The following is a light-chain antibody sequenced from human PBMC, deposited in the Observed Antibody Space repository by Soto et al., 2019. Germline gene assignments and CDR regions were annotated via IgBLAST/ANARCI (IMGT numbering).Light chain of an antibody. CDR1: QSVSSSY. Sequence: EIVLTQSPGTLSLSPGERATLSCSASQSVSSSYLAWYQQKPGQAPRLLIYGASSRATGIPHRFSGSGSGTDFTLTISRLEPEDFAVYYCQQYGSLPPYIFGQGTKLEIK. CDR2: GAS. J-gene: IGKJ2*01. V-gene: IGKV3-20*01. CDR3: QQYGSLPPYI.